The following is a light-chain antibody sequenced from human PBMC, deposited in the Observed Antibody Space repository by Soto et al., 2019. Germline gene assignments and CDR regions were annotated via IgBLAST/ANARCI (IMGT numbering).Light chain of an antibody. CDR1: SSDVGGYNY. V-gene: IGLV2-14*01. Sequence: QSALAQPASVSGPPGQSITISCTGTSSDVGGYNYVSWYQQHPGKAPKFMIYDVSNRPSGVSNRFSGSKSGNTASLTISGLQAEDEADHYCSSYTTSNTRQIVFGTGTKVTVL. CDR3: SSYTTSNTRQIV. J-gene: IGLJ1*01. CDR2: DVS.